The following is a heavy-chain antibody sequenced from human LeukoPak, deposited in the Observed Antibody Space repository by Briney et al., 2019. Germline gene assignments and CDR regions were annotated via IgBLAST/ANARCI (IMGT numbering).Heavy chain of an antibody. V-gene: IGHV4-34*01. CDR2: INHSGST. CDR3: VIAVAGHNEDY. J-gene: IGHJ4*02. CDR1: GGSFSGYH. D-gene: IGHD6-19*01. Sequence: PSETLSLTCAVYGGSFSGYHWSWIRQTPGKGLEWIGEINHSGSTNYNPSLKSRVTISVDTSKNQFSLKLSSVTAADTAVYYCVIAVAGHNEDYWGQGTLVTVSS.